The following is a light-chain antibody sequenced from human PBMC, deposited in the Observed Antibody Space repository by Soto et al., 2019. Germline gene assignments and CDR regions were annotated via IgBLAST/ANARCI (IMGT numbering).Light chain of an antibody. V-gene: IGKV1-5*03. CDR2: KAS. J-gene: IGKJ1*01. CDR3: QQYNGLPTWT. Sequence: DIQMTQSPSTLSASVGDRVTITCRASQNIYIWLAWYQKKPGKAPNLLIYKASTLQSGVPSRFSGNGSGTEFTLTIPSLQPDDSATYYCQQYNGLPTWTFGQGTKVDIK. CDR1: QNIYIW.